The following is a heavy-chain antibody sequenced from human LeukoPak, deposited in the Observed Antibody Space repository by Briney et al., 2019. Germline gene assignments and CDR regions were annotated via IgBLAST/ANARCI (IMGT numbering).Heavy chain of an antibody. V-gene: IGHV1-18*01. CDR1: GGTFSSYA. CDR2: ISAYNGNT. J-gene: IGHJ4*02. Sequence: ASVKVSCKASGGTFSSYAISWVRQAPGQGLEWMGWISAYNGNTNYAQKLQGRVTMTTDTSTSTAYMELRSLRSDDTAVYYCAGRISGSYLPFDYWGQGTLVTVSS. D-gene: IGHD1-26*01. CDR3: AGRISGSYLPFDY.